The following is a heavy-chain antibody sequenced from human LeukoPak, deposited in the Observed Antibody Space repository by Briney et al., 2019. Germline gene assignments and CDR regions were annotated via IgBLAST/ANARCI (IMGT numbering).Heavy chain of an antibody. CDR1: GFMFRIFE. D-gene: IGHD6-19*01. V-gene: IGHV3-48*03. CDR2: ISSGATTM. CDR3: ALLAVASDFDY. J-gene: IGHJ4*02. Sequence: HAGGSLRLSCAASGFMFRIFEMYWVRQAPGKGLEWIAYISSGATTMYYADSVKGRFTISRDDAKNSLFLQMNSLRAEDTAVYYCALLAVASDFDYWGQGALVTVSS.